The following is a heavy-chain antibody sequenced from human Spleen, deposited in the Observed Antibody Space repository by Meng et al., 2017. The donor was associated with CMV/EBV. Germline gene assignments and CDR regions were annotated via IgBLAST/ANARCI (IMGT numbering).Heavy chain of an antibody. CDR3: ARDQGIAAAYYYFDY. V-gene: IGHV4-39*07. Sequence: GSLRLSCAASGFTFSSYWMSWVRQPPGKGLEWIGSIYYSGSTYYNPSLKSRVTISVDTSKNQFSLKLSSVTAADTAVYYCARDQGIAAAYYYFDYWGQGTLVTVSS. CDR2: IYYSGST. J-gene: IGHJ4*02. D-gene: IGHD6-13*01. CDR1: GFTFSSYW.